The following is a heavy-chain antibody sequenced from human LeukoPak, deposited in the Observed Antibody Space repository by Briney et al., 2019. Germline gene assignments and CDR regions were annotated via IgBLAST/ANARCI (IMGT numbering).Heavy chain of an antibody. Sequence: GGSLRLSCAASGFTVSSNYMSWVRQAPGKGLEWVAFIRYDGSNKYYADSVKGRFTISRDNSKNTLYLQMNSLRAEDTAVYYCAKDQGIAAAGSFDYWGQGTLVTVSS. J-gene: IGHJ4*02. D-gene: IGHD6-13*01. CDR1: GFTVSSNY. CDR3: AKDQGIAAAGSFDY. V-gene: IGHV3-30*02. CDR2: IRYDGSNK.